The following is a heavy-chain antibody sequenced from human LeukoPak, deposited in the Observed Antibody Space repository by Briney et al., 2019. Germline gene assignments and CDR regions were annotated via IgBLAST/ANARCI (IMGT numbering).Heavy chain of an antibody. CDR1: AFTFSNYA. V-gene: IGHV3-30*04. D-gene: IGHD1-1*01. CDR2: IFFDGTTK. CDR3: ARCTTGRTFGSLREIKRSREIDY. Sequence: PGGSLRLSCAASAFTFSNYAMHWVRQAPGKGLEWVGVIFFDGTTKYYADSVKGRFTISRDNSRNTLYLQMNSLRPEDTAVYYCARCTTGRTFGSLREIKRSREIDYWGQGTLVTVSS. J-gene: IGHJ4*02.